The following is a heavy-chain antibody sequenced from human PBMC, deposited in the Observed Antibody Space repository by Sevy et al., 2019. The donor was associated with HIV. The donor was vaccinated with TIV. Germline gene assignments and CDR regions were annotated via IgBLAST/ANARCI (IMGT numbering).Heavy chain of an antibody. CDR2: IIPIFGAP. CDR1: GGSFSNFA. J-gene: IGHJ4*02. D-gene: IGHD3-10*01. CDR3: ARGYYYGSGSYYPPDY. V-gene: IGHV1-69*13. Sequence: ASVKVSCKAPGGSFSNFAYIWVRQAPGQGLEWMGMIIPIFGAPNYAQKFQDRVTITADESTNIAYMELISLISDDTAVYYCARGYYYGSGSYYPPDYWGQGTLVTVSS.